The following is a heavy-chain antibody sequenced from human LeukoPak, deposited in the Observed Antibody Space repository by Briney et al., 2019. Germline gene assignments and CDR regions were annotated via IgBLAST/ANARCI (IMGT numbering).Heavy chain of an antibody. J-gene: IGHJ4*02. V-gene: IGHV1-8*01. CDR1: GYTFTSYD. Sequence: ASVKVSCKASGYTFTSYDINWVRQATGQGLEWLGWMNPNSGNTGYAQKFQGRVTMTRNTSISTAYMELSSLRSEDTAVYYCARGGYCSGGSCYPLSYWGQGTLVTVSS. CDR2: MNPNSGNT. D-gene: IGHD2-15*01. CDR3: ARGGYCSGGSCYPLSY.